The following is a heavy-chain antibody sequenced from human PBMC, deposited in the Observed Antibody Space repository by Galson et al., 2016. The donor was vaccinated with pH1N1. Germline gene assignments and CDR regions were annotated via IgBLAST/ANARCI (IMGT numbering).Heavy chain of an antibody. CDR3: ARDKGRLGAPDY. CDR2: IYKSGSS. CDR1: DDSISNPIYN. V-gene: IGHV4-39*07. Sequence: ETLSLTCTVSDDSISNPIYNWGWIRQPPGKGLEWIGSIYKSGSSYYNPSLKSRVTISLDTSKNQFSLKLTSITAADTAVYYCARDKGRLGAPDYWGQGTLVTVSS. D-gene: IGHD3-16*01. J-gene: IGHJ4*02.